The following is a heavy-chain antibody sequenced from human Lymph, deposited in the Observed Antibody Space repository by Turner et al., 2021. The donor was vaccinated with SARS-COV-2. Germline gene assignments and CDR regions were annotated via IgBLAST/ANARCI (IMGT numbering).Heavy chain of an antibody. CDR1: GGSISSGGYY. D-gene: IGHD6-13*01. CDR3: ARVRSAAGFWCFDL. J-gene: IGHJ2*01. CDR2: IYYSGST. Sequence: QVQLQESGLGLVKPSQTLSLTCTVSGGSISSGGYYWSWIRQHPGKGLEWIGYIYYSGSTYYNPSLKSRVTISVDTSKNQFSLKLSSVTAADTAVYYCARVRSAAGFWCFDLWGRGTLVTVSS. V-gene: IGHV4-31*03.